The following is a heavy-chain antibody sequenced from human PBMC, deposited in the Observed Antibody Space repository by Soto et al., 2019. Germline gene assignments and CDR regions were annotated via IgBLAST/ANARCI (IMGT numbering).Heavy chain of an antibody. CDR1: GYNFATYW. CDR2: IYPGDSDS. J-gene: IGHJ5*02. Sequence: GESLKISCEGFGYNFATYWIAWVRQMPGKGLEYMGIIYPGDSDSRYSPSFQGQVTFSADKSISTAYMQWSSLKASDTAMYYCARHGFYGDYASNYFDPWGRGTLVTVSS. V-gene: IGHV5-51*01. CDR3: ARHGFYGDYASNYFDP. D-gene: IGHD4-17*01.